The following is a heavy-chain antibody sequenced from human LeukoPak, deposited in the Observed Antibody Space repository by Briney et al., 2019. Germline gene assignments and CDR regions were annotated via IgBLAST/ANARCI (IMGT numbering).Heavy chain of an antibody. J-gene: IGHJ4*02. CDR1: GFIFNRYW. CDR2: IKQDGSEK. Sequence: GGSLRLSCAASGFIFNRYWMSWVRQAPRKGLEWVANIKQDGSEKYYVDSVKGRFTISRDNAKNSLYLQMNSLRADDTAVYYCASGIAAAGPFDYWGQGTLVTVSS. D-gene: IGHD6-13*01. V-gene: IGHV3-7*03. CDR3: ASGIAAAGPFDY.